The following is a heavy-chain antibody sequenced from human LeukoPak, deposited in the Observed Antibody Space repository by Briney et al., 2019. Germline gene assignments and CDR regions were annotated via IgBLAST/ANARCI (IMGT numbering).Heavy chain of an antibody. Sequence: GGSPRLSCAASGFTFSSYAMHWVRQAPGKGLEWVAVISYDGSNKYYADSVKGRFTISRDNSKNTLYLQMNSLRAEDTAVYYCARDGSVRGVIIPTLDYWGQGTLVTVSS. CDR2: ISYDGSNK. CDR3: ARDGSVRGVIIPTLDY. V-gene: IGHV3-30*04. CDR1: GFTFSSYA. D-gene: IGHD3-10*01. J-gene: IGHJ4*02.